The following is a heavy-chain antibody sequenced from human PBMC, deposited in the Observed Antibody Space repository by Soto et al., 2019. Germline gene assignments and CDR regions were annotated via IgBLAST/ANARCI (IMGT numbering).Heavy chain of an antibody. CDR2: IKQDGSEK. CDR3: ARDRGGDYPVY. V-gene: IGHV3-7*01. J-gene: IGHJ4*02. D-gene: IGHD4-17*01. CDR1: GFTFSSYW. Sequence: EVQLVESGGGLDQPGGSLRLSCAASGFTFSSYWMSWVRQAPGKGLEWVANIKQDGSEKYYVDSVKGRFTISRDNAKNSLYPQMNSLRAEDTAVYYCARDRGGDYPVYWGQGTLVTVSS.